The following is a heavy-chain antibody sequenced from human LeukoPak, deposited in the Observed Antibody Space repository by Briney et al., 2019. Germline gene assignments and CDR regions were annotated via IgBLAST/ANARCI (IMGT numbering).Heavy chain of an antibody. V-gene: IGHV3-48*01. Sequence: GGSLRLSCAAPGFTFSSYWMNWVRQAPGKGLEWVSYISSSSSTIYYTDSVKGRFTISRDNAKNSLYLQMNSLRAEDTAVYYCARETSYYDNRGYYFFDSWGQGTLVTVSS. CDR1: GFTFSSYW. CDR2: ISSSSSTI. D-gene: IGHD3-22*01. CDR3: ARETSYYDNRGYYFFDS. J-gene: IGHJ4*02.